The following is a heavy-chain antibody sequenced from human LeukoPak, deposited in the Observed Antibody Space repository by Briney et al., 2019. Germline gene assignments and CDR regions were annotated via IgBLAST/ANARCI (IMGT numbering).Heavy chain of an antibody. CDR1: GGSFSGYY. Sequence: SETLSLTCAVYGGSFSGYYWSWIRQPPGKGLEWIGEINHSGSTNYNPSLKSRVTISVDTSKNQFSLKLSSATAADTAVYYCARPRRGCSGGSCYYYYYYMDVWGKGTTVTVSS. D-gene: IGHD2-15*01. V-gene: IGHV4-34*01. CDR2: INHSGST. CDR3: ARPRRGCSGGSCYYYYYYMDV. J-gene: IGHJ6*03.